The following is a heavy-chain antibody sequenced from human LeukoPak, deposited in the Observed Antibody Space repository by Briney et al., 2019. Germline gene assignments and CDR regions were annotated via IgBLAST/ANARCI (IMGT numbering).Heavy chain of an antibody. CDR3: ARGRPYSSTADY. J-gene: IGHJ4*02. D-gene: IGHD6-13*01. CDR1: GGTFSSYA. Sequence: SVKVSCKASGGTFSSYAISWVRQAPGQGLEWMGGIIPIFGTANYAQKLQGRVTITADESTSTAYMELSSLRSEDTAVYYCARGRPYSSTADYWGQGTLVTVSS. CDR2: IIPIFGTA. V-gene: IGHV1-69*13.